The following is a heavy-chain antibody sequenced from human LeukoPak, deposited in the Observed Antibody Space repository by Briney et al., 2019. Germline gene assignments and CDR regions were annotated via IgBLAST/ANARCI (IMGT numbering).Heavy chain of an antibody. V-gene: IGHV1-2*02. CDR3: ARGPAGGSGSRGY. CDR2: ISTFNANT. CDR1: GYTFTSYY. D-gene: IGHD3-10*01. Sequence: ASVKVSCKASGYTFTSYYINWVRQAPGQGLEWMGWISTFNANTNNAQKFQGRVTMTRDTSISTAYMELSRLRSDDTAVYYCARGPAGGSGSRGYWGQGTLVTVSS. J-gene: IGHJ4*02.